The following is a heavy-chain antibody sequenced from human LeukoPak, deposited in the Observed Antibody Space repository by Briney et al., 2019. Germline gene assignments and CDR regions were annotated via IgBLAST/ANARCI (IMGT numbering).Heavy chain of an antibody. J-gene: IGHJ4*02. Sequence: GWSLRLSCSASRFSLSSYNMHWVRQAPGKGLEFVSGVSSDWGTTDYADSARDRFTISRDNSKSTLYLQMSSLRAEDTAIYYCVRGLYGLGWDYWGPGTLVTVSS. V-gene: IGHV3-64D*06. CDR2: VSSDWGTT. D-gene: IGHD3-10*01. CDR1: RFSLSSYN. CDR3: VRGLYGLGWDY.